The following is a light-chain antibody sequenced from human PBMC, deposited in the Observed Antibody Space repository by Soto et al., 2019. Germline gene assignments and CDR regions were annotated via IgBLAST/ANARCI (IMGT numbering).Light chain of an antibody. CDR1: QSVLYSSNNKNY. V-gene: IGKV4-1*01. J-gene: IGKJ1*01. Sequence: DIVMTQSPDSLAVSLGERATINCKSSQSVLYSSNNKNYLAGYQQKPGQPPKLLIYWASTRESGVPDRFSGSGSGTDFTLTISSLQAEDVAVYYCHQYSITPRTFGQGTKVEIK. CDR3: HQYSITPRT. CDR2: WAS.